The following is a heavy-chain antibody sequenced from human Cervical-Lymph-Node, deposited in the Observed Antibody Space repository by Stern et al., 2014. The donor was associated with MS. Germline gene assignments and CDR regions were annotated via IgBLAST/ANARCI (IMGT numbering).Heavy chain of an antibody. Sequence: EVQLVQSGAEVRKPGQSLTVSCNISGYTFTDYWIAWVRQMPGQGLEWMGGIFPGATDTRYSPSFQDHVAITVDASINTAYLQWSGLRASDAAMYYCAGSHSPGWSYYFDFWGQGTLVTVSS. CDR2: IFPGATDT. CDR1: GYTFTDYW. CDR3: AGSHSPGWSYYFDF. J-gene: IGHJ4*02. V-gene: IGHV5-51*01. D-gene: IGHD6-19*01.